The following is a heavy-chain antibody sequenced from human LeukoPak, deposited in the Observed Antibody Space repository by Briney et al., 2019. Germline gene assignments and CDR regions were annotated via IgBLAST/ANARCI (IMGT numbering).Heavy chain of an antibody. CDR3: ARPPTAGLDAFDI. Sequence: GESLKISCKGSGYSLTSYWIGWVRQMPGKGLEWMGIIYPGDSDTRYSPSFQGQVTISADKSISTAYLQWSSLKASDTAMYYCARPPTAGLDAFDIWGQGTMVTVSS. CDR1: GYSLTSYW. CDR2: IYPGDSDT. J-gene: IGHJ3*02. V-gene: IGHV5-51*01. D-gene: IGHD3/OR15-3a*01.